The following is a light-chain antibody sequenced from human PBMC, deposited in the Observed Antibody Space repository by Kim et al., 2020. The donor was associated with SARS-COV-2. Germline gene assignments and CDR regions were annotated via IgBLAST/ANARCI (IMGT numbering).Light chain of an antibody. CDR1: NIVRRN. CDR3: QVWDSSTWV. J-gene: IGLJ3*02. V-gene: IGLV3-9*01. CDR2: RDY. Sequence: SVALGQTASITCGGNNIVRRNVHWYQQRPGQAPVLVIYRDYIRPSGIPERFSGSNSGNTATLTISRAQDGDEADYYCQVWDSSTWVFGGGTQLTVL.